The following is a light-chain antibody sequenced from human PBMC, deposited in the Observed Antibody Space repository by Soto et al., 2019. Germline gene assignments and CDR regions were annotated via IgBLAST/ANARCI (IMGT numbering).Light chain of an antibody. CDR2: LNSGGSH. Sequence: QSVLTQSPSASASLGASVKLTCTLSSGHSSYAIAWLQQQPEKGPRYLMKLNSGGSHSKGDGIPDRFSGSTSGAERYLTISSLQSEDEADYYCQTWGTGIRVFGGGTKVTVL. J-gene: IGLJ2*01. V-gene: IGLV4-69*01. CDR1: SGHSSYA. CDR3: QTWGTGIRV.